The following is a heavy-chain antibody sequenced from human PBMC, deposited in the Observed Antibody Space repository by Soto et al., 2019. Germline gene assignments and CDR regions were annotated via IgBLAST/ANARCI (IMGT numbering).Heavy chain of an antibody. Sequence: LRLSCAASGLAFSNYAMSWVRQAPGKGLEWVSIISASGYSAYYGGAVKGRFTTSRDNSKSTLYLQMNRLRADDTAVYYCAKGEQLWDPFDYWGQGTLVTVSS. J-gene: IGHJ4*02. CDR3: AKGEQLWDPFDY. D-gene: IGHD5-18*01. CDR2: ISASGYSA. V-gene: IGHV3-23*01. CDR1: GLAFSNYA.